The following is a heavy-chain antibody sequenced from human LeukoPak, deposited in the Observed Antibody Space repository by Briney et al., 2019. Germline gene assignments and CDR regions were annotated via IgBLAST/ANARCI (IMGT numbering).Heavy chain of an antibody. Sequence: GGSLRLSCAASGFTFSSYWMSWVRQAPGKGLEWVANIKQDGSEKYYVDSVKGRFTISRDNAKNSLYLQMNSLRAEDTAVYYCAREYSSGYYARYYYYYYYMDVWGKGTTVTVSS. D-gene: IGHD3-22*01. CDR3: AREYSSGYYARYYYYYYYMDV. V-gene: IGHV3-7*01. CDR2: IKQDGSEK. J-gene: IGHJ6*03. CDR1: GFTFSSYW.